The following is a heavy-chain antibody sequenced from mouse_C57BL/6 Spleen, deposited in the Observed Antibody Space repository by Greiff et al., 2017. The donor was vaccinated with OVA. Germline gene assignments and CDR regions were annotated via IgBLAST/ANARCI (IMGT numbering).Heavy chain of an antibody. Sequence: EVQLQESGGGLVKPGGSLKLSCAASGFTFSDYGMHWVRQAPEKGLEWVAYISSGSSTIYYADTVKGRFTISRDNAKNTLFLQMTSLRSEDTAMYYCARAITTVAHYWGQGTTLTVSS. V-gene: IGHV5-17*01. CDR2: ISSGSSTI. J-gene: IGHJ2*01. CDR1: GFTFSDYG. D-gene: IGHD1-1*01. CDR3: ARAITTVAHY.